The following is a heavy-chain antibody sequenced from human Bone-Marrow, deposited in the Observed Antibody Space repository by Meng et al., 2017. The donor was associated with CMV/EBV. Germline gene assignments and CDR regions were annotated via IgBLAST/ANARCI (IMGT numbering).Heavy chain of an antibody. D-gene: IGHD2-8*02. CDR3: ARDQGTGDYYYYGMDV. J-gene: IGHJ6*02. CDR1: GYTFTGYY. Sequence: ASVKVSCKASGYTFTGYYMHWVRQAPGQGLEWMGRINPSSGGTNYAQKFQGRVTMTRDTSISTAYMELSRLRSDDTAVYYCARDQGTGDYYYYGMDVWGQGTTVTVSS. CDR2: INPSSGGT. V-gene: IGHV1-2*02.